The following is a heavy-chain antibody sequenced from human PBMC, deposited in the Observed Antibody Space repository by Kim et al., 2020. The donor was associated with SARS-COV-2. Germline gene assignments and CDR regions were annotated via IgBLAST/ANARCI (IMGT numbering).Heavy chain of an antibody. CDR3: AKDRGGPSTDPYHFDY. CDR2: LSASGRNT. V-gene: IGHV3-23*01. J-gene: IGHJ4*02. D-gene: IGHD1-1*01. Sequence: GGSLRLSCAASGFTVSNYAMSWVRQAPGKGLEWVSALSASGRNTYYADSVKGRFAISRDKAKNTLYLQMNSLRVEDTAVYYCAKDRGGPSTDPYHFDYWGQGTLVTVSS. CDR1: GFTVSNYA.